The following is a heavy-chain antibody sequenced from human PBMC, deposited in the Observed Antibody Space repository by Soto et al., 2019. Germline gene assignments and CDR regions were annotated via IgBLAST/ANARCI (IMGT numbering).Heavy chain of an antibody. CDR1: GYTFTSQY. Sequence: QVQLVQTGAEVRKPGASVKLSCKTSGYTFTSQYLHWVRQGPGQGLEWMGKIDPRGGGERYAQKFRDRITITPDASSETVYLELNNLRLEDTAVYYCARGEVRTSGWNLDYWGQGTLVTVSS. V-gene: IGHV1-46*03. CDR2: IDPRGGGE. CDR3: ARGEVRTSGWNLDY. J-gene: IGHJ4*02. D-gene: IGHD6-19*01.